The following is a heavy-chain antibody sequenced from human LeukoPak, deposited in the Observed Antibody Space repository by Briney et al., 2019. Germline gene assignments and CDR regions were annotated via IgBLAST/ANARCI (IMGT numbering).Heavy chain of an antibody. CDR1: GFTFNNYS. V-gene: IGHV3-21*04. D-gene: IGHD6-19*01. CDR2: ISSRSNYI. Sequence: GGSLRLSCAASGFTFNNYSMNWVRQTPGKGLEWVSSISSRSNYIYYTDSAKGRFTISRDNAKNSLYLQMNSLRAEDTALYYCARVSDISVAAYFDYWGQGTLVTVSS. CDR3: ARVSDISVAAYFDY. J-gene: IGHJ4*02.